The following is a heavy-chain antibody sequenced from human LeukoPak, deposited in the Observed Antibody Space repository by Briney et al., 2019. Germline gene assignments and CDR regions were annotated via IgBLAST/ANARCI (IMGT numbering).Heavy chain of an antibody. CDR2: ISGSGGST. V-gene: IGHV3-23*01. CDR3: AKDTHYYDSSGYYREYFQH. J-gene: IGHJ1*01. CDR1: GFTFSSYG. Sequence: GGSLRLSCAASGFTFSSYGMSWVRQAPGKGLEWVSAISGSGGSTYYADSVKGRFTISRDNSKNTLYLQMNSLRAEDTAVYYCAKDTHYYDSSGYYREYFQHWGQGILVTVSS. D-gene: IGHD3-22*01.